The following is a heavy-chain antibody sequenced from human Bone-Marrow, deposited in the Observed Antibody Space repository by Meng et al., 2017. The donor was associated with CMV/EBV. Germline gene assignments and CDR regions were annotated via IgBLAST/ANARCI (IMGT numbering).Heavy chain of an antibody. Sequence: GGPLRLSCKGSGYSFTSYWIGWVRQMPGKGLEWMGIIYPGDSDTRYSPSFQGQVTISADKSISTAYLQWSSLKASDTAMYYYARTASNYDFWSGYYIYYYYGMDVWGQGTTVTVSS. V-gene: IGHV5-51*01. J-gene: IGHJ6*02. D-gene: IGHD3-3*01. CDR2: IYPGDSDT. CDR1: GYSFTSYW. CDR3: ARTASNYDFWSGYYIYYYYGMDV.